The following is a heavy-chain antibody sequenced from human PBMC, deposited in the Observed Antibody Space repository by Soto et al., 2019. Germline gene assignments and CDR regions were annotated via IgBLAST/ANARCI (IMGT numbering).Heavy chain of an antibody. CDR3: AKVQGYCTGGSCLTLDH. V-gene: IGHV3-43*02. D-gene: IGHD2-15*01. CDR1: GFTFEDYA. CDR2: IIGDGGST. Sequence: EVQLVESGGAVVQPGGSLRLSCAASGFTFEDYAMHWVRQAPGKGLECVSHIIGDGGSTDYAESVKGIFTISRDNSKNSLYIQMNSLSGEDTALYSCAKVQGYCTGGSCLTLDHWGRGTLVTVSS. J-gene: IGHJ5*02.